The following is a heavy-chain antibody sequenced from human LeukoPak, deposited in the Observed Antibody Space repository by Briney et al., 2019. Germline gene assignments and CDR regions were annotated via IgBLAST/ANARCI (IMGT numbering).Heavy chain of an antibody. Sequence: PGGSLRLSCAASGFTFSSYSMNWVRQAPGKGLEWVSYISNSSSTIYYADSVKGRFTISRDNAKNSLYLQMNSLRDEDTAVYYCAREALDDYYDSSSFDYWGQGTLVTVSS. D-gene: IGHD3-22*01. CDR3: AREALDDYYDSSSFDY. J-gene: IGHJ4*02. CDR2: ISNSSSTI. V-gene: IGHV3-48*02. CDR1: GFTFSSYS.